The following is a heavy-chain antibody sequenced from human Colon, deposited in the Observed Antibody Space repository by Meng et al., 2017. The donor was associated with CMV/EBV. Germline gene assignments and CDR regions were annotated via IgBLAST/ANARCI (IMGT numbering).Heavy chain of an antibody. V-gene: IGHV1-8*03. CDR2: MNPNSGNT. J-gene: IGHJ5*02. CDR1: FTSYD. CDR3: ARGRDCSGGSCYRYGWFDP. Sequence: FTSYDINWVRQATGQGLEWMGWMNPNSGNTGYAQKFQGRVTITRNTPISTAYMELSSLRSEDTAVYYCARGRDCSGGSCYRYGWFDPWGQGTLVTVSS. D-gene: IGHD2-15*01.